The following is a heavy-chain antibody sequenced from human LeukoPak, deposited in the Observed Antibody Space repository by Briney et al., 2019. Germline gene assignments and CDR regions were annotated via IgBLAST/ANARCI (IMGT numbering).Heavy chain of an antibody. CDR3: AKDAAPIVVVPAAIPNWFDP. CDR2: IRYDGSNK. J-gene: IGHJ5*02. V-gene: IGHV3-30*02. CDR1: GFTFSNYG. D-gene: IGHD2-2*01. Sequence: GGSLRLSCAASGFTFSNYGMHSVRQAPGKGLEWVAFIRYDGSNKYYADSVKGRFTISRDNSKNTLYLQMNSLRAEDTAMYYCAKDAAPIVVVPAAIPNWFDPWGQGTLVTVSS.